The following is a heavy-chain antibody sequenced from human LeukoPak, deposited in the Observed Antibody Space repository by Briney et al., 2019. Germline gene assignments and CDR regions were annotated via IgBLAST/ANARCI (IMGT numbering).Heavy chain of an antibody. D-gene: IGHD3-10*01. CDR1: GFTFSSYA. V-gene: IGHV3-23*03. Sequence: GGSLRLACAASGFTFSSYAMSWVSQAAGEGLEWGSVIYGGGSTYYADSVKGRFTISRDTPKNTLYLQMNSLRVEDTAVYYCASWPVGGYGEDSWGQGTLVTVSS. CDR3: ASWPVGGYGEDS. CDR2: IYGGGST. J-gene: IGHJ4*02.